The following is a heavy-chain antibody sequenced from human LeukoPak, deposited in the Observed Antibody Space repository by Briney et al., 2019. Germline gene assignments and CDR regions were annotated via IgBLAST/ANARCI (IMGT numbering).Heavy chain of an antibody. V-gene: IGHV4-34*01. Sequence: SETLPLTCAVYGGSFSGYYWSWIRQPPGKGLEWIGEINHSGSTNYNPSLKSRVTISVDTSKNQFSLKLSSVTAADTAVYYCARGGPYYYGSGSYYNYWGQGTLVTVSS. J-gene: IGHJ4*02. CDR2: INHSGST. D-gene: IGHD3-10*01. CDR3: ARGGPYYYGSGSYYNY. CDR1: GGSFSGYY.